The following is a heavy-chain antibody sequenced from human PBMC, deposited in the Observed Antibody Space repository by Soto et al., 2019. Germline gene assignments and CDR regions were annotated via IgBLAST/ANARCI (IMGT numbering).Heavy chain of an antibody. V-gene: IGHV3-48*03. D-gene: IGHD3-3*01. CDR1: GFTFSSYE. J-gene: IGHJ6*02. CDR2: ISSSGSTI. CDR3: ARVGGREWPTLDV. Sequence: PGGSLRLSCAASGFTFSSYEMNWVRQAPGKGLEWVSYISSSGSTIYYADSVKGRFTISRDNAKNSLYLQMNGLRAEDTAVYYCARVGGREWPTLDVWGQGTTVTVSS.